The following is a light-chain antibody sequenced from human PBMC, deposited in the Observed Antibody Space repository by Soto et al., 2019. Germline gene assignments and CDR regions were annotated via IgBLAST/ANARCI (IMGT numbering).Light chain of an antibody. CDR1: QSISSW. CDR3: QQRSNWPPGT. V-gene: IGKV3-11*01. CDR2: DAS. Sequence: TQSPSTLSASVVDRVTITGRASQSISSWLAWYQQKPGQAPRLLIYDASNRATGIPARFSGSGSGTDFTLTISSLEPEDFAVYYCQQRSNWPPGTFGGGTKVDIK. J-gene: IGKJ4*01.